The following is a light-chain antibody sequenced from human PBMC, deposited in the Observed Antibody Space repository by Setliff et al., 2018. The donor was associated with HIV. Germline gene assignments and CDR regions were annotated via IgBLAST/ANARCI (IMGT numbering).Light chain of an antibody. Sequence: QSVLTQPPSVSAAPGQKVTISCSGSSSNIGNNYVSWYQQLTGTAPKLLIYDNNQRPSGIPDRFSGSKSGTSATLGITGLQTGDEADYYCGTWDNSLSAGVFGGGTK. J-gene: IGLJ2*01. CDR2: DNN. CDR1: SSNIGNNY. CDR3: GTWDNSLSAGV. V-gene: IGLV1-51*01.